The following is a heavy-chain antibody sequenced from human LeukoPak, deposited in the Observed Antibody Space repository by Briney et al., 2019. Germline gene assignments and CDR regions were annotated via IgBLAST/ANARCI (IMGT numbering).Heavy chain of an antibody. D-gene: IGHD3-16*01. CDR3: ARGDRDYDETWFDP. V-gene: IGHV4-30-2*01. J-gene: IGHJ5*02. Sequence: KTSQTLSLTCAVSGASISSGGYSWSWIRQPPGKGLEWIGYIYHTGTTFYNPSLKGRVTMSVDRSKNQFSLKLTSVTAADTAVYYCARGDRDYDETWFDPWGQGTLVTVSS. CDR1: GASISSGGYS. CDR2: IYHTGTT.